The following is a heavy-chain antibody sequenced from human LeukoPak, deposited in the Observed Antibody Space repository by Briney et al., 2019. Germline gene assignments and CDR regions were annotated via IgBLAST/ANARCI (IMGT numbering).Heavy chain of an antibody. D-gene: IGHD1-26*01. J-gene: IGHJ4*02. V-gene: IGHV4-38-2*02. CDR1: GYSISSGYY. CDR2: IYHSGST. CDR3: ARGKSRGSHIDY. Sequence: SETLSLTCTVSGYSISSGYYWGWIRQPPGKGLEWIGSIYHSGSTFDNPSLKSRVTISVDTSKNQFSLRMNSVTAADTAVYYCARGKSRGSHIDYWGQGTLVTVSS.